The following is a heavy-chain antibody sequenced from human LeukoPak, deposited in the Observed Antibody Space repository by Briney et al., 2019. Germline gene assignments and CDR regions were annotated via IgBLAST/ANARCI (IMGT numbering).Heavy chain of an antibody. CDR2: VYSVGNT. CDR1: GDSLSGTDYY. D-gene: IGHD3-10*01. J-gene: IGHJ4*02. Sequence: SETLSLTCSVSGDSLSGTDYYWAWIRQPPGKGLEWIGTVYSVGNTYENPSLKRRVTISIDSSKNQFSLKLTSLTAADTAVYYCARAGGGYYGSGSLDSWGQGSLVTVSS. CDR3: ARAGGGYYGSGSLDS. V-gene: IGHV4-39*07.